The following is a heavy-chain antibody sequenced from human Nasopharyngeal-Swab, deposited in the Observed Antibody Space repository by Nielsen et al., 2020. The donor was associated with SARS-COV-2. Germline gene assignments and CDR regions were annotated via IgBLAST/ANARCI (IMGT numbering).Heavy chain of an antibody. CDR3: ARVGYYGSGSYYNSYYYGMDV. D-gene: IGHD3-10*01. J-gene: IGHJ6*02. V-gene: IGHV3-7*05. Sequence: GESLKISCAASGFTFSSYWMSWVRQAPGKGLEWVANIKQDGSEKYYVDSVKGRFTISRDNAKSSLYLQMNSLRAEDTAVYYCARVGYYGSGSYYNSYYYGMDVWGQGTTVTVSS. CDR1: GFTFSSYW. CDR2: IKQDGSEK.